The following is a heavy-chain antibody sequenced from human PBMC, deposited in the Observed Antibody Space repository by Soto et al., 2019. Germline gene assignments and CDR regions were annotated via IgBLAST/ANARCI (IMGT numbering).Heavy chain of an antibody. CDR3: ARVGISSSEGLDY. Sequence: ASVKVSCKASGYTFTNHGISWVRQAPGEGLEWMGWISPYNGDTNNAQKFQGRVTMTTDTPTNTGFMELTRLTSDDTAVYYCARVGISSSEGLDYWGQGTLVTVSS. CDR2: ISPYNGDT. D-gene: IGHD6-13*01. V-gene: IGHV1-18*01. J-gene: IGHJ4*02. CDR1: GYTFTNHG.